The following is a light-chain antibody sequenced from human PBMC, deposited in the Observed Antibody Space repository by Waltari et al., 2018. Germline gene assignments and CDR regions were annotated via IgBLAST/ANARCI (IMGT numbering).Light chain of an antibody. CDR1: QDINNW. V-gene: IGKV1D-12*01. CDR2: GAS. CDR3: QQASSFPIT. Sequence: DIQMTQSPSSVSDSVGDRVTITCRASQDINNWLAWYQQRPGKAPKLLIYGASNLQSGVPSRFSGSGSGTDFTLTISSLQPEDFATYYCQQASSFPITFGPGTKVDIK. J-gene: IGKJ3*01.